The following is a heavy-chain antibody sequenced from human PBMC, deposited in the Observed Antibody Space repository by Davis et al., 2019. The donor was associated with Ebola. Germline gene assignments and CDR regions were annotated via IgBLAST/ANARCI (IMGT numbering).Heavy chain of an antibody. CDR2: INPNDGRT. D-gene: IGHD5-12*01. CDR3: TTPGGQDSGYDVFDI. J-gene: IGHJ3*02. V-gene: IGHV1-46*03. CDR1: GYTFTNYY. Sequence: AASVKVSCKASGYTFTNYYMHWVRQAPGQGLEWMGMINPNDGRTIDAQKFQGRVTGTRDTSTTTVYMDLSSLRSEDTALYYCTTPGGQDSGYDVFDIWGQGTMVTVSS.